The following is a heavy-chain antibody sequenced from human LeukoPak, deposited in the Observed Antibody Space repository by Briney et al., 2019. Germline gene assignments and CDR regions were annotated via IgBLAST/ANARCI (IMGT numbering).Heavy chain of an antibody. CDR1: GFTVSSNY. CDR2: IYSGGST. V-gene: IGHV3-66*01. J-gene: IGHJ4*02. CDR3: ASGGSSWMGHFDY. D-gene: IGHD6-13*01. Sequence: GGSLRLSCAASGFTVSSNYMSWVRQAPGEGLEWVSVIYSGGSTYYADSVKGRFTISRDNSKNTLYLQMNSLGAEDTAVYYCASGGSSWMGHFDYWGQGTLVTVSS.